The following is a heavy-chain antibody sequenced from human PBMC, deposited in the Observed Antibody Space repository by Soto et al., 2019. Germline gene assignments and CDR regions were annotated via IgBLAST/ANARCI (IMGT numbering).Heavy chain of an antibody. Sequence: QVQLQESGPGLVKPSGTLSLTCAVSGGSISSSNWWSWVRQPPGKGLEWIGEIYHSGSTNYNPSRKRRVTIPLDKSKNQFALKLSSVTAADPAVYYCARGGSSGPGFDYWGQGTLVTVSS. CDR1: GGSISSSNW. D-gene: IGHD6-19*01. CDR2: IYHSGST. J-gene: IGHJ4*02. CDR3: ARGGSSGPGFDY. V-gene: IGHV4-4*02.